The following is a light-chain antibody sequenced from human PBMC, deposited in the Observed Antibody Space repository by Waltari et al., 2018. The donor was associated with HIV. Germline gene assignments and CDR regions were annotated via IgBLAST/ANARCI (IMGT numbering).Light chain of an antibody. CDR3: CSYAGSYTLV. CDR2: DVS. J-gene: IGLJ2*01. Sequence: QSALTQPRSVSGSPGQSVTISCTGTSSDGGGYNNVPWYQQHPGKAPKLMIYDVSKRPSGVPDRFSGSKSGNTASLTISGLQAEDEADYYCCSYAGSYTLVFGGGTKLTVL. V-gene: IGLV2-11*01. CDR1: SSDGGGYNN.